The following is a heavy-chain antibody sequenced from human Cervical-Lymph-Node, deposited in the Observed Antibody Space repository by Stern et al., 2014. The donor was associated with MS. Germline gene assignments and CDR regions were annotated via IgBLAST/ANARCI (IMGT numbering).Heavy chain of an antibody. Sequence: VQLVESGGGVVQPGTSLRLSCATSGFTLSNYGMHWVRQAPGKGLEWVAVIWYDGSNKYYGDSVKGRFTISRDNSKNTLYLQMNSLRAEDTAIYYCARDAYKLDYWGQGALVTVSS. CDR3: ARDAYKLDY. CDR1: GFTLSNYG. D-gene: IGHD5-24*01. J-gene: IGHJ4*02. CDR2: IWYDGSNK. V-gene: IGHV3-33*01.